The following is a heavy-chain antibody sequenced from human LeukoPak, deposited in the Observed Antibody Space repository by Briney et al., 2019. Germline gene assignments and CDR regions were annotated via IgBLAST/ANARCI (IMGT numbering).Heavy chain of an antibody. Sequence: GGSLRLSWAASGXTFSSYAVHWVRQAPGKGLEWVAVISYDGSNKYYADSVKGRFTISRDNSKNTLYLQMNSLRAEDTAVYYCASPYGSGSYWDAFDIWGQGTMVTVSS. CDR3: ASPYGSGSYWDAFDI. V-gene: IGHV3-30-3*01. CDR2: ISYDGSNK. D-gene: IGHD3-10*01. J-gene: IGHJ3*02. CDR1: GXTFSSYA.